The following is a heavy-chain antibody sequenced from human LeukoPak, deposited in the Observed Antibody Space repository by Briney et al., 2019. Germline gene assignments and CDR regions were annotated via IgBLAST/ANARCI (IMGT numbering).Heavy chain of an antibody. Sequence: GGSLRLSCTASGFTFGDYAMTWVRQAPGKGLEWVGFIRSKVYGGTPEYAASVKGRFTIARDDSKSVAYLQMNYLKTEDTAVYYCSRVDGGVSGWYEDFWGQGTLVTVSS. CDR1: GFTFGDYA. CDR3: SRVDGGVSGWYEDF. J-gene: IGHJ4*02. D-gene: IGHD6-19*01. CDR2: IRSKVYGGTP. V-gene: IGHV3-49*04.